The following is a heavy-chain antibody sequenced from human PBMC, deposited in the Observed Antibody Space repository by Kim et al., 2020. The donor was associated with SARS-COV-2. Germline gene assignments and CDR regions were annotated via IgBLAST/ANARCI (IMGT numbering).Heavy chain of an antibody. D-gene: IGHD5-18*01. V-gene: IGHV3-23*01. Sequence: GGSLRLSCAASGFTFSSYAMSWVRQAPGKGLEWVSAISGSGGSTYYADSVKGRFTISRDNSKNTLYLQMNSLRAEDTAVYYCAKTLYSYGYREYYFDYWGQGTLVTVSS. J-gene: IGHJ4*02. CDR1: GFTFSSYA. CDR3: AKTLYSYGYREYYFDY. CDR2: ISGSGGST.